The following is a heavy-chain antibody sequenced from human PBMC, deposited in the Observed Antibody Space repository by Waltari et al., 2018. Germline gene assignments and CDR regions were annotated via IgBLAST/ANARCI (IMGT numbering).Heavy chain of an antibody. V-gene: IGHV4-61*02. CDR2: IYTSGST. J-gene: IGHJ4*02. D-gene: IGHD6-13*01. CDR1: GGSISGGSYY. Sequence: QVQLQESGPGLVKPSQTLSLTCTVSGGSISGGSYYWSWIRQPAGKGLEWIGRIYTSGSTNYNPSLKSRVTISVDTSKNQFSLKLSSVTAADTAVYYCARDKRRGSWSFDYWGQGTLVTVSS. CDR3: ARDKRRGSWSFDY.